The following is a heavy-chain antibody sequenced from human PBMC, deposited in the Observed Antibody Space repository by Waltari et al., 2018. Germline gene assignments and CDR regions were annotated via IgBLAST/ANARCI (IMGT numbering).Heavy chain of an antibody. Sequence: QLVESGGGLVQPGGSLRLSCAAFGFTFSDYDISWVRQAPGQGLEWVSTINSRGSSTYYADSVKGRFTISRDNSKNRLDLEVSSLRAEDTAIYYCARVDYYYDANYYMDVWGKGTTVTVSS. V-gene: IGHV3-23*04. D-gene: IGHD3-22*01. CDR3: ARVDYYYDANYYMDV. CDR1: GFTFSDYD. J-gene: IGHJ6*03. CDR2: INSRGSST.